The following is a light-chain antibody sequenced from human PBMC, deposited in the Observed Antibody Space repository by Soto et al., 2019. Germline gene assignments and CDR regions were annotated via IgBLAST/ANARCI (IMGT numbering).Light chain of an antibody. CDR1: QSVRTN. J-gene: IGKJ1*01. V-gene: IGKV3D-15*01. Sequence: EVMMTQFPDTVSVTPGETVTLSCGASQSVRTNLAWYQQRPGQAPRLLIHYSSTRASDIPARFSGSGSGTNFTLAISSLQSEDFAVYYCQQYNNWPRTFG. CDR3: QQYNNWPRT. CDR2: YSS.